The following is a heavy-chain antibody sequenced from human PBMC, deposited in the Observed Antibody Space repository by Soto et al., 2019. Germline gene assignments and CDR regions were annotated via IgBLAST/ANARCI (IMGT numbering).Heavy chain of an antibody. D-gene: IGHD4-17*01. J-gene: IGHJ6*02. CDR1: GFTFSSYA. CDR3: AKDARTVTTWYYGMDV. V-gene: IGHV3-23*01. CDR2: ISGSGGSS. Sequence: EVQLLESGGGLVQPGGSLRLSCAASGFTFSSYAMSWVRQAPGKGLEWVSAISGSGGSSYYADSVKGRFTISRDNSKNTLYLQMNSLRAEDTAVYYCAKDARTVTTWYYGMDVWGQGTTVTVSS.